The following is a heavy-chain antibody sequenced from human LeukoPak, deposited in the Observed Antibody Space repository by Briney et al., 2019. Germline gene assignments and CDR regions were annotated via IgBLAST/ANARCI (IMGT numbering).Heavy chain of an antibody. Sequence: SETLSLTCTVSGGSISSSSYYWGWIRQPPGKGLEWIGSIYYSGSTYYNPSLKSRVTISVDTSKNQFSLKLSSVTAADTAVYYCARESPQWFGEPFGYMDVWGKGTTVTVSS. CDR3: ARESPQWFGEPFGYMDV. V-gene: IGHV4-39*07. D-gene: IGHD3-10*01. CDR1: GGSISSSSYY. CDR2: IYYSGST. J-gene: IGHJ6*03.